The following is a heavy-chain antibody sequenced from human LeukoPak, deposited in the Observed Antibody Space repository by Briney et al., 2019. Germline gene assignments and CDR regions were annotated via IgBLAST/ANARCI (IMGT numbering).Heavy chain of an antibody. J-gene: IGHJ4*02. CDR3: ARAPYCIGGSCRFDY. CDR1: GFTFSSYW. V-gene: IGHV3-74*01. CDR2: INSDGSST. D-gene: IGHD2-15*01. Sequence: PGGSLRLSCAASGFTFSSYWMHWVRQAPGKGLVWVSRINSDGSSTSYADSVKGRFTISRDNAKNTLYLQMNSLRAEDTAVYYCARAPYCIGGSCRFDYWGQGTLVTVSS.